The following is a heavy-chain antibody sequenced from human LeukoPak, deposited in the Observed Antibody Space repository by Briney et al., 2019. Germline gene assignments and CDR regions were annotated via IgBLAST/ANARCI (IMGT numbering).Heavy chain of an antibody. D-gene: IGHD6-13*01. CDR3: ARKRANSRGCFDY. Sequence: PSETLSLTCTVSGGSISSYYWSWIRQPPGKGLEWIGYIYYSGSTNYNPSLKSRVTISVDTSKNQFSLKLNSMTAADTAVYYCARKRANSRGCFDYWGQGTLVTVSS. V-gene: IGHV4-59*12. CDR2: IYYSGST. CDR1: GGSISSYY. J-gene: IGHJ4*02.